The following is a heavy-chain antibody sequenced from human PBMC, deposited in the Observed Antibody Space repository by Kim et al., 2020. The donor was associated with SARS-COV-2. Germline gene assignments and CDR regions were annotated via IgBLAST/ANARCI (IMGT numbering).Heavy chain of an antibody. CDR3: ARSPTGDY. D-gene: IGHD7-27*01. V-gene: IGHV4-59*12. Sequence: SETLSLICTVAGGSMYSYYWSWIRQPPGKGLEWVGYIYYSGTTYYNPSLRSRATISIDTSRNQFSRNLRSVTAADTAVYYCARSPTGDYWGQGTLVTVSS. CDR1: GGSMYSYY. J-gene: IGHJ4*02. CDR2: IYYSGTT.